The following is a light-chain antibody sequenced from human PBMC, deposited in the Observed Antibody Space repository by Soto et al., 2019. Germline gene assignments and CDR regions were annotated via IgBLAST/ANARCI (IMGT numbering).Light chain of an antibody. Sequence: DLQMTQSPSTLSASVGDRVTITCRASQSIRRWLAWYQQKPEKAPKLLIYEASILHSGVPSRFSGSGSGTEFTLTISSLQSDDFATYYCQQYNTYPWTFGQGTKVEIK. CDR3: QQYNTYPWT. CDR2: EAS. V-gene: IGKV1-5*03. J-gene: IGKJ1*01. CDR1: QSIRRW.